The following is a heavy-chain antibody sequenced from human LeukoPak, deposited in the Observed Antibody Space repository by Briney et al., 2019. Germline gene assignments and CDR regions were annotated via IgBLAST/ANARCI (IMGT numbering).Heavy chain of an antibody. CDR2: IYHSGST. D-gene: IGHD3-22*01. CDR1: GGSISSGGYS. V-gene: IGHV4-30-2*01. J-gene: IGHJ2*01. Sequence: PPQTLSLTCAVSGGSISSGGYSWSWIRQPPGKGLEWIGYIYHSGSTYYNPSLKSRVTISVDRSKNQFSLKLSSVTAADTAVYYCARVPPYYYDSSGYYYGWYFDLWGRGTLVTVSS. CDR3: ARVPPYYYDSSGYYYGWYFDL.